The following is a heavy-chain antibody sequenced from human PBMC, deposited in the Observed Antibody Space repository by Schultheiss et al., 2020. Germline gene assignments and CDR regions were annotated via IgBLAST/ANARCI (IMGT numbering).Heavy chain of an antibody. CDR3: AAGGFGIVVVPAAIESGGSFGMDV. CDR2: ISYDGSNK. J-gene: IGHJ6*02. V-gene: IGHV3-30*03. Sequence: GGSLRLSCAASGFTFSSYGMHWVRQAPGKGLEWVAVISYDGSNKYYADSVKGRFTISRDNSKNTLYLQMNSLRAEDTAVYYCAAGGFGIVVVPAAIESGGSFGMDVWGQGTTVTVSS. CDR1: GFTFSSYG. D-gene: IGHD2-2*01.